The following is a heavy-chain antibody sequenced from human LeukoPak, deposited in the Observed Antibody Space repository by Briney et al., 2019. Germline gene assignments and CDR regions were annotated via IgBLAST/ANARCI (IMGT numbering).Heavy chain of an antibody. Sequence: GTSVKVSCKAPGYTFTGYYMHWVRQVPGQGLEWMGWINPSGGSTSYAQKFQGRVTMTRDTSTSTVYMELSSLRSEDTAVYYCARGEVVVAVYYYYYMDVWGKGTTVTISS. CDR2: INPSGGST. V-gene: IGHV1-46*01. J-gene: IGHJ6*03. CDR3: ARGEVVVAVYYYYYMDV. D-gene: IGHD2-15*01. CDR1: GYTFTGYY.